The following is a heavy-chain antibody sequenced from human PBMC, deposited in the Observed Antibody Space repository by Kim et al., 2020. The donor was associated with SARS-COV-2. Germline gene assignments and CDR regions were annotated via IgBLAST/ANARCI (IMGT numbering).Heavy chain of an antibody. CDR3: ATYSGTYYYN. CDR2: GNP. V-gene: IGHV4-59*10. J-gene: IGHJ4*02. D-gene: IGHD3-22*01. Sequence: GNPNYNPALKCRVTISVDTAKNQFSLNLTSVTAADTAVYYCATYSGTYYYNWGQGTLVTVSS.